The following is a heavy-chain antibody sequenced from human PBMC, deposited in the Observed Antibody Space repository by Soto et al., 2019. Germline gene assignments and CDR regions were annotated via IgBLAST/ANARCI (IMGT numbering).Heavy chain of an antibody. D-gene: IGHD3-10*01. J-gene: IGHJ3*02. V-gene: IGHV4-59*08. Sequence: QVQLQESGPGLVKPSETLSLTCTVSGGSISSYYWSWIRQPPGKGLEWIGYIYYSGSTNYNPSLKCGVTLSVDPSKNQFSLQLSSVTAADTAVYYCARRSGDAFDIWGQGTMVTVSS. CDR2: IYYSGST. CDR3: ARRSGDAFDI. CDR1: GGSISSYY.